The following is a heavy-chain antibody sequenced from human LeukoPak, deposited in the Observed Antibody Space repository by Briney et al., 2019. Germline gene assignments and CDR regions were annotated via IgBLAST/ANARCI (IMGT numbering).Heavy chain of an antibody. Sequence: VASVKVSCKASGYTFTDYYLHWVRQAPGQGLEWMGWINPKSGGTNYAQKFQGRVTMTRDTSISTIYMELSRLISDDTAVYYCARGTRFGAASDTGYWGQGTLVTVSS. V-gene: IGHV1-2*02. D-gene: IGHD6-13*01. J-gene: IGHJ4*02. CDR1: GYTFTDYY. CDR2: INPKSGGT. CDR3: ARGTRFGAASDTGY.